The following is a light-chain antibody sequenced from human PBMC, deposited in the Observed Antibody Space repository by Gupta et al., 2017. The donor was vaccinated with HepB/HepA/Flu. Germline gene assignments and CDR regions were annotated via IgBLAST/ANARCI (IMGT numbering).Light chain of an antibody. V-gene: IGKV3-20*01. CDR1: QSVSRSY. Sequence: EIVLTQSPGTLSLSPGERAPLSCRASQSVSRSYLAWYQQKFGQAPRLLIYGTSSRATGIPDRFSGSGSGTDFTLTIGRLEPEDSAVYYCQQYGTSPTWTFGQGTRVEI. J-gene: IGKJ1*01. CDR2: GTS. CDR3: QQYGTSPTWT.